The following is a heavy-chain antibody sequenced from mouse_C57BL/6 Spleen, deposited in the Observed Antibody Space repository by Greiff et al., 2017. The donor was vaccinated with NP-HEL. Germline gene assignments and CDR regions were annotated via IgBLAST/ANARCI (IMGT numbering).Heavy chain of an antibody. CDR2: IHPNSGST. D-gene: IGHD2-5*01. CDR1: GYTFTSYW. CDR3: ARYSSNYSWFAY. J-gene: IGHJ3*01. Sequence: VQLQQPGAELVKPGASVKLSCKASGYTFTSYWMHWVKQRPGQGLEWIGMIHPNSGSTNYNEKFKSKATLTVDKSSSTAYMQLSSLTSEDSAVYYCARYSSNYSWFAYWGQGTLVTVSA. V-gene: IGHV1-64*01.